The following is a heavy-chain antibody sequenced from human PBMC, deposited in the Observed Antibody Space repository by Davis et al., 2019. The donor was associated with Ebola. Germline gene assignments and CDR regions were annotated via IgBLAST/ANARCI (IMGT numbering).Heavy chain of an antibody. J-gene: IGHJ4*02. Sequence: GGSLRLSCAASGFVFSSYVMSWVRRAPGKGLEWVSTLGLSGDTYYADSVKGRFTISRDNSMNTLHLQMNSLRAEDTAIYYCAKDRGYCSGGSCYCDYWGQGTLVTVSS. CDR3: AKDRGYCSGGSCYCDY. CDR1: GFVFSSYV. V-gene: IGHV3-23*01. D-gene: IGHD2-15*01. CDR2: LGLSGDT.